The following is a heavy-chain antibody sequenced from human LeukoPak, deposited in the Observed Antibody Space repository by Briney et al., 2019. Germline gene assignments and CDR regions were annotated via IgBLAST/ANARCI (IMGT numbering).Heavy chain of an antibody. CDR3: ARAQWELRFDY. V-gene: IGHV3-66*02. J-gene: IGHJ4*02. Sequence: TGGSLRLSCAASGFTVSSNYKSWVRQAPGKGLEWVSVIYSGGSTYYADSVKGRFTISRDNSKNTLYLQMNSLRAEDTAVYYCARAQWELRFDYWGQGTLVTVSS. CDR1: GFTVSSNY. CDR2: IYSGGST. D-gene: IGHD1-26*01.